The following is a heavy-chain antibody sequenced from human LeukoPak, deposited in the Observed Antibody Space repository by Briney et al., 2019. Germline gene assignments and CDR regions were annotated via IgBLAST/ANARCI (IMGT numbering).Heavy chain of an antibody. CDR2: IRYDGSNK. J-gene: IGHJ4*02. CDR3: AKDRLAEAGTIDY. CDR1: GFTFSGYG. D-gene: IGHD6-13*01. Sequence: GGSLRLSCAASGFTFSGYGMHWVRQAPGKGLEWVAFIRYDGSNKFYADSVKGRLTISRDNSENTLFLQMNSLRGDDTGVYYCAKDRLAEAGTIDYWGQGTLVTVSP. V-gene: IGHV3-30*02.